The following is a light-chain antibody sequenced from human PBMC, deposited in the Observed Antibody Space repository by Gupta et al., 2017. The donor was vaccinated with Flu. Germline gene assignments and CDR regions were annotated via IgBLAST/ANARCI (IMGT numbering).Light chain of an antibody. J-gene: IGKJ2*03. CDR2: GAS. V-gene: IGKV3-20*01. Sequence: LTQSPGTLSLSPGERATLSCRASQSVSSSYLAWYQQKPGQAPRLLIYGASSRATGIPDRFSGSGSGTDFTLTISRLEPEDFAVYYCQQYGSSPGYSFGQGTKVEIK. CDR1: QSVSSSY. CDR3: QQYGSSPGYS.